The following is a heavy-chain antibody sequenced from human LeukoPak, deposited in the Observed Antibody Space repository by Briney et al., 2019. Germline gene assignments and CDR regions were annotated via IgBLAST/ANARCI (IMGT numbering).Heavy chain of an antibody. D-gene: IGHD2-2*01. CDR2: IYYSGTT. J-gene: IGHJ6*02. CDR1: GGSISSRSYY. Sequence: PSETLSLTCTASGGSISSRSYYWGWIRQPPGKGLEWIGSIYYSGTTYYKPSLKSRVTISVDTSKNQFSLRLSSVTAADTAVYYCARDVRWVPAAMPLYYYYGMDVWGQGTTVTVSS. V-gene: IGHV4-39*07. CDR3: ARDVRWVPAAMPLYYYYGMDV.